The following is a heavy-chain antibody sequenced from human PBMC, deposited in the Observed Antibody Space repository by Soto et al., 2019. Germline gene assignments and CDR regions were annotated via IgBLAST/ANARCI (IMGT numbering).Heavy chain of an antibody. D-gene: IGHD2-21*01. CDR1: GFTVSSNY. Sequence: GGSLRLSCAASGFTVSSNYMSWVRQAPGKGLEWVSVIYSGGSTYYADSVRGRFTISRDNSKNTLYLQMNSLRAEDTAVYYCARAGKHYYYGMDVWGQGTTVTVSS. J-gene: IGHJ6*02. V-gene: IGHV3-53*01. CDR3: ARAGKHYYYGMDV. CDR2: IYSGGST.